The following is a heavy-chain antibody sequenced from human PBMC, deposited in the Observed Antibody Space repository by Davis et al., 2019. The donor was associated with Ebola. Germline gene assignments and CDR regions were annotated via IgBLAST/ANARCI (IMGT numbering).Heavy chain of an antibody. Sequence: ASVKVSCKASGYTFTSYAISWVRQAPGQGLEWMGWISAYNGNTNYAQKLQGRVTMTTDTSTSTAYMELRSLRSDDTAVYYCAKIVGATTARGLYNWFDPWGQGTLVTVSS. V-gene: IGHV1-18*01. D-gene: IGHD1-26*01. CDR2: ISAYNGNT. CDR1: GYTFTSYA. J-gene: IGHJ5*02. CDR3: AKIVGATTARGLYNWFDP.